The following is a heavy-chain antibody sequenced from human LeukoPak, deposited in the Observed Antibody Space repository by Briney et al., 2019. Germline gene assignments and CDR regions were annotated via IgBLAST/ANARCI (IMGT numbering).Heavy chain of an antibody. V-gene: IGHV3-21*01. CDR1: GFTFSSYS. D-gene: IGHD3-16*01. CDR3: ARDGGLPPYDAFDI. J-gene: IGHJ3*02. CDR2: ISSSSSYI. Sequence: GGSLRLSCAASGFTFSSYSMNWVRQAPGKGLEWVSSISSSSSYIYYADSVKGRFTISRDNAKNSLYLQMNSLRAEDTAVYYCARDGGLPPYDAFDIWGQGTMVTVSS.